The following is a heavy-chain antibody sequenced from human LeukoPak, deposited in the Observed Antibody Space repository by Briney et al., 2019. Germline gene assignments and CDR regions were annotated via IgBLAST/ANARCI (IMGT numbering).Heavy chain of an antibody. Sequence: SSETLSLTCSVSGTSINTYYWSWIRQPPGKRLEWIGYSHYSGSTDYNPSLKSRISISVDTSKNQFSLKLSSVTAADTAVYYCARTTEGGYTYNYFYYYYMDVWGKGTTVTISS. CDR3: ARTTEGGYTYNYFYYYYMDV. J-gene: IGHJ6*03. D-gene: IGHD5-18*01. V-gene: IGHV4-59*01. CDR1: GTSINTYY. CDR2: SHYSGST.